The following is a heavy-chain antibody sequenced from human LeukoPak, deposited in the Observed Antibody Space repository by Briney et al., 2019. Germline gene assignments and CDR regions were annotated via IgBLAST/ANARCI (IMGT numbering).Heavy chain of an antibody. D-gene: IGHD3-3*01. J-gene: IGHJ4*02. V-gene: IGHV3-33*06. Sequence: QPGSSLRLSCAASGLTFSSYGTHRARQAPGEGLEWVTVIWYDGSNKYYADSVKGRFTISRDNSKNTLYLQMNSLRAEDTAVYYCAKDRSRECLLQHYWGQGTLVTVSS. CDR2: IWYDGSNK. CDR3: AKDRSRECLLQHY. CDR1: GLTFSSYG.